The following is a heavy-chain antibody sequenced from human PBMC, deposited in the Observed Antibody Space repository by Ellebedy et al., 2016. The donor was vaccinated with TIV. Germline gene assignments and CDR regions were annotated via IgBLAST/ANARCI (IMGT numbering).Heavy chain of an antibody. J-gene: IGHJ3*02. D-gene: IGHD5-12*01. Sequence: MPSETLSLTCTVSGGSISSSSYYWGWNRQPPGKGLEWIGSIYYSGSTYYNPSLKSRVTISVDTSKNQFSLKLSSVTAADTAVYFCARQARSGYGFEAFDIWGQGTMVTVSS. CDR1: GGSISSSSYY. CDR3: ARQARSGYGFEAFDI. CDR2: IYYSGST. V-gene: IGHV4-39*01.